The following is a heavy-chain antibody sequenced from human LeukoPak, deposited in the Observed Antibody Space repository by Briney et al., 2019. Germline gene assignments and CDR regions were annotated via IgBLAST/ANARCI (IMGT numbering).Heavy chain of an antibody. J-gene: IGHJ5*02. V-gene: IGHV1-2*02. CDR3: ARDLVTYYYDSSGYPFDP. D-gene: IGHD3-22*01. Sequence: APVKVSCKASGYTFTGYYMHWVRQAPGQGLEWMGWINPNSGGTNYAQKLQGRVTMATDTSTSTAYMELRSLRSDDTAVYYCARDLVTYYYDSSGYPFDPWGQGTLVTVSS. CDR1: GYTFTGYY. CDR2: INPNSGGT.